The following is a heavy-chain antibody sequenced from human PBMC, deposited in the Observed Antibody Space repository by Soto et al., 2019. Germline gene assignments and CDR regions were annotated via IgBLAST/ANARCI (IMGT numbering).Heavy chain of an antibody. CDR2: INPNSGGT. CDR3: ARDRSIGYCSSTSCLNWFDP. Sequence: ASVKVSCKASGCTFTGYYVHWVRQAPGQGLEWMGWINPNSGGTNYAQKFQGRVTMTRDTSISTAYMELSRLRSDDTAVYYCARDRSIGYCSSTSCLNWFDPWGQGTLVTVSS. CDR1: GCTFTGYY. V-gene: IGHV1-2*02. D-gene: IGHD2-2*01. J-gene: IGHJ5*02.